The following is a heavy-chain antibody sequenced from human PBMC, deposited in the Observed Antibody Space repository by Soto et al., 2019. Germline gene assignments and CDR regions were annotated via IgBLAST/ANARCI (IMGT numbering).Heavy chain of an antibody. D-gene: IGHD6-13*01. V-gene: IGHV3-30*18. CDR3: AKSGGSSWRGDAFDI. CDR1: GFTFSSYA. J-gene: IGHJ3*02. CDR2: ISYDGSNK. Sequence: GGSLRLSCAASGFTFSSYAMHWVRQAPGKGLEWVAVISYDGSNKYYAEYVKGRFTISRDNSKNTLYLQMNSLRAEDTAVYYCAKSGGSSWRGDAFDIWGQGTMVTVSS.